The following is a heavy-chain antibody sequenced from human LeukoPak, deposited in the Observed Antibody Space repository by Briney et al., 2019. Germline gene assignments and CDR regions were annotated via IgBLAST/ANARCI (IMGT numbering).Heavy chain of an antibody. Sequence: PGGSLRLSCAASGFTFSSYAMNWVRQAPGKGLEWVSVIYSGGSTYYADSVKGRFTISRDNSKNTLYLQMNSLRAEDTAVYYCARDRGELDDAFDIWGQGTMVTVSS. V-gene: IGHV3-66*01. CDR2: IYSGGST. CDR3: ARDRGELDDAFDI. CDR1: GFTFSSYA. J-gene: IGHJ3*02. D-gene: IGHD1-26*01.